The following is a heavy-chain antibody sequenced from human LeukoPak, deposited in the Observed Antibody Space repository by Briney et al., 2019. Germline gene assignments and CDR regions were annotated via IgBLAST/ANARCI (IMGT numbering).Heavy chain of an antibody. V-gene: IGHV4-34*01. J-gene: IGHJ5*02. CDR1: GGSFSGYY. CDR3: ARGSTMVRGVTRDNWFDP. D-gene: IGHD3-10*01. Sequence: SETLSLTCAVYGGSFSGYYWSWIRQPPGKGLEWIGEINHSGSTNYNPSLKSRVTISVDTSKNQFSLKLSSVTAADTAVYYCARGSTMVRGVTRDNWFDPWGQGTLVTVSS. CDR2: INHSGST.